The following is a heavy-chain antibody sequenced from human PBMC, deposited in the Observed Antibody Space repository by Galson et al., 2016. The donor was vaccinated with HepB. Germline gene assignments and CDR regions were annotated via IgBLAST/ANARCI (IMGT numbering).Heavy chain of an antibody. CDR1: GGTFRSYA. V-gene: IGHV1-69*13. D-gene: IGHD2-2*02. CDR2: LNPIFGAP. Sequence: SVKVSCKASGGTFRSYAISWVRQAPGQGLEWMGGLNPIFGAPNYAQKFQGRVTLTADESTSTAYMELSSLRSEDTAVYYCARVISGIVEVPSDIRNWFDPWGQGTMVTVSS. CDR3: ARVISGIVEVPSDIRNWFDP. J-gene: IGHJ5*02.